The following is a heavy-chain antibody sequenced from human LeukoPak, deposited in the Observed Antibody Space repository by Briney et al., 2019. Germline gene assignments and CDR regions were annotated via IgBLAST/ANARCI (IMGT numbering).Heavy chain of an antibody. V-gene: IGHV4-34*01. CDR3: ARASRYFDWLFAPYYFDY. Sequence: SETLSLTCAVYGGSFSGYYWSWIRQPPGKGLEWIGEINHSGSTNYNPSLKSRVTISVDTSKNQFSLKLSSVTAADTAVYYCARASRYFDWLFAPYYFDYWGQGTLVTVSS. J-gene: IGHJ4*02. CDR2: INHSGST. D-gene: IGHD3-9*01. CDR1: GGSFSGYY.